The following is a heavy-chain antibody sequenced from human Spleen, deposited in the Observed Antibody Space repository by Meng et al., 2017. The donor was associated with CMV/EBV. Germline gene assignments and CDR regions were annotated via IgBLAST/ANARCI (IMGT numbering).Heavy chain of an antibody. Sequence: QGQLGQSGGEGEKAGSSVKVSCKASGGTFSSYAISWVRQAPGQGLEWMGGIIPIFGTANYAQKFQGRVTITADESTSTAYMELSSLRSEDTAVYYCASGYCSGGSCKTAIDYWGQGTLVTVSS. J-gene: IGHJ4*02. CDR2: IIPIFGTA. CDR3: ASGYCSGGSCKTAIDY. D-gene: IGHD2-15*01. V-gene: IGHV1-69*12. CDR1: GGTFSSYA.